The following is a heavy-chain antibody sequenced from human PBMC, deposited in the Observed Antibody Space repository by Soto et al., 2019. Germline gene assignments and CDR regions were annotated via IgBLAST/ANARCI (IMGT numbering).Heavy chain of an antibody. CDR1: GYTFTSYG. V-gene: IGHV1-18*01. J-gene: IGHJ4*02. CDR2: ISAYSGIT. Sequence: ASVKVSCKASGYTFTSYGISWVRQAPGQGLEWMGWISAYSGITNYAQKFQGRVTITADKSTSTAYMELSSLRSEDAAVYYCARSYSGYEYYFDYWGQGTLVTVSS. D-gene: IGHD5-12*01. CDR3: ARSYSGYEYYFDY.